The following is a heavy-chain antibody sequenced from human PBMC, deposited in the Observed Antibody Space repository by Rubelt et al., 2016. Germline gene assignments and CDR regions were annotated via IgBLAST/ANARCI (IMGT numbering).Heavy chain of an antibody. J-gene: IGHJ4*02. Sequence: QVQLVQSGSELKKPGASVKVSCKASGYTFTSYAMNWVRQAPGQGLEWMGWVSHNTGNPTYAKGVTGWLFFLLDRFGGTAYLRSSSLRAEDTAVYYCARWRRWFGENYWGQGTLVTVSS. D-gene: IGHD3-10*01. CDR1: GYTFTSYA. CDR3: ARWRRWFGENY. CDR2: VSHNTGNP. V-gene: IGHV7-4-1*02.